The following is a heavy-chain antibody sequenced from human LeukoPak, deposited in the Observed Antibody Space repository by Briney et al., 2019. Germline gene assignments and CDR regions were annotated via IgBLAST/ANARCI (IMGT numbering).Heavy chain of an antibody. CDR2: INHSGST. CDR1: GGSFSGYY. CDR3: ARGRTGYQLLPTKKDYSYYYVDV. Sequence: SETLSLTCAVYGGSFSGYYWSWIRQPPGKGLEWIGEINHSGSTNYNPSLKSRVTISVDTSKNQFSLNLTSVTAADTAVYYCARGRTGYQLLPTKKDYSYYYVDVWDKGTTVTVSS. D-gene: IGHD2-2*01. V-gene: IGHV4-34*01. J-gene: IGHJ6*03.